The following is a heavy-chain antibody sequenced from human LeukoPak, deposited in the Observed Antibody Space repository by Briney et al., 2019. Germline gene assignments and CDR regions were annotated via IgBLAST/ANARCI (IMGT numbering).Heavy chain of an antibody. CDR1: GFTFSNAW. CDR3: TTVGLSGYYDSRGYYYFDY. J-gene: IGHJ4*02. CDR2: IKRRSDGGTT. Sequence: PGGSLRLSCAASGFTFSNAWMSWVRQAPGKGLEGIGRIKRRSDGGTTDYAAPLKGRFTISRDDSKNTLYLQINSLKPEDTAVYYCTTVGLSGYYDSRGYYYFDYWAREPWSPSPQ. V-gene: IGHV3-15*01. D-gene: IGHD3-22*01.